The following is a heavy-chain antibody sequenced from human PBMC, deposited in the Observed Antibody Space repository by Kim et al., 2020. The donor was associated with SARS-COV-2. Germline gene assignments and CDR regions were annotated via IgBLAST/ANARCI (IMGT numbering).Heavy chain of an antibody. V-gene: IGHV4-38-2*02. CDR1: GYSISSGYY. J-gene: IGHJ4*02. CDR2: IYHSGST. CDR3: ARDYGGNLGY. Sequence: SETLSLTCTVSGYSISSGYYWGWIRQPPGKGLEWIGSIYHSGSTYYNPSLKSRVTISVDTSKNQFSLKLSSVTAADTAVYYCARDYGGNLGYWGQGTLVTVSS. D-gene: IGHD4-17*01.